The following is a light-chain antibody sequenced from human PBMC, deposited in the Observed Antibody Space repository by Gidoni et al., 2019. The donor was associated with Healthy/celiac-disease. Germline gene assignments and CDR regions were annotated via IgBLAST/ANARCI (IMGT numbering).Light chain of an antibody. CDR2: KIS. CDR3: MQATQFPRT. J-gene: IGKJ1*01. Sequence: IVMTPTPLSSPVTLGQPASITSRPSQSLVQSDGNTYLSWLQQRAGQPPILLIDKISTRFSGVADRFSGSGAGTDFTLKISRVDAEDVGVYYYMQATQFPRTFGQGTKVEIK. CDR1: QSLVQSDGNTY. V-gene: IGKV2-24*01.